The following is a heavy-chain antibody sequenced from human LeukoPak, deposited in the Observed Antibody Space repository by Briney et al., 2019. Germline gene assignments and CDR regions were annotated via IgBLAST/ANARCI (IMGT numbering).Heavy chain of an antibody. Sequence: GGSLRLSCAASGFTFSDYYMSWIRQAPGKGLEWVSYISSSGSTIYYADSVKGRFTISRDNAKNSLYLQMDSLRAEDTAVYYCARERDANYYDSSGYYSIRDYWGQGTLVTVSS. J-gene: IGHJ4*02. V-gene: IGHV3-11*04. CDR3: ARERDANYYDSSGYYSIRDY. D-gene: IGHD3-22*01. CDR2: ISSSGSTI. CDR1: GFTFSDYY.